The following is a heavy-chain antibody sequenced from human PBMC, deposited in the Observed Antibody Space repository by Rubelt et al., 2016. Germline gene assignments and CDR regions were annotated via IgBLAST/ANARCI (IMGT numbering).Heavy chain of an antibody. CDR1: DASISSYY. CDR2: ISYSGTT. D-gene: IGHD3-16*01. V-gene: IGHV4-59*01. CDR3: ARAGGSFASGPYYYGMDV. J-gene: IGHJ6*02. Sequence: QEPLQESGPGLVKPSETLSLTCTVSDASISSYYWSWIRQPPGKGLEWIGYISYSGTTNYNPSLKSRVTISVDTSKNQFYLNVSSGTAADTAVYRCARAGGSFASGPYYYGMDVWGRGTTVIVSS.